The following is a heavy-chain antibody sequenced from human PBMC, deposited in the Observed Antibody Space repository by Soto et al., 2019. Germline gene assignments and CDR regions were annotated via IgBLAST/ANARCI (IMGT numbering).Heavy chain of an antibody. CDR1: GFTFDDYA. J-gene: IGHJ4*02. CDR3: AKDNNQRNPNKDPNSGFDY. Sequence: GGSLRLSCAASGFTFDDYAVHWVRQAPGKGLEWVSGISWNSGSIGYADSVKGRFTISRDNAKNSLYLQMNSLRAEDTALYYCAKDNNQRNPNKDPNSGFDYWGQGTLVTVSS. V-gene: IGHV3-9*01. D-gene: IGHD1-1*01. CDR2: ISWNSGSI.